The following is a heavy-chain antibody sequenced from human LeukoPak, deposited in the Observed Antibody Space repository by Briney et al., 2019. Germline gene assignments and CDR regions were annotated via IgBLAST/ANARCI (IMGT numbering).Heavy chain of an antibody. CDR1: GFTFSSYA. J-gene: IGHJ4*02. V-gene: IGHV3-23*01. CDR2: ISGSGGST. CDR3: ATDKSYGDANDF. Sequence: PSRGSLTLSCAASGFTFSSYAMSWVRQAPGKGLEWVSAISGSGGSTYYADSVKGRFTISRDNSKNTLYLQMNSLRAEDTAVYYCATDKSYGDANDFWGQGTLVTVSS. D-gene: IGHD4-17*01.